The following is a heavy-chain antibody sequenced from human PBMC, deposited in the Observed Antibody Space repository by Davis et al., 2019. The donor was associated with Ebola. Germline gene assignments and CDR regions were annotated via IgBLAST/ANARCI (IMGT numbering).Heavy chain of an antibody. CDR1: GFTFSSYA. CDR2: ISYDGSNK. CDR3: ARAADSSGYYSPLDY. Sequence: GESLKISCAASGFTFSSYAMHWVRQAPGKGLEWVAVISYDGSNKYYADSVKGRFTISRDNSKNPLYLQMNSLRAEDTAVYYCARAADSSGYYSPLDYWGQGTLVTVSS. J-gene: IGHJ4*02. D-gene: IGHD3-22*01. V-gene: IGHV3-30-3*01.